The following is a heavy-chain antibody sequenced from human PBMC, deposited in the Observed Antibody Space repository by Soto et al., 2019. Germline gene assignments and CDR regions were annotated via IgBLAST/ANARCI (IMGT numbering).Heavy chain of an antibody. D-gene: IGHD3-9*01. CDR1: GFTFSSYS. CDR3: ARGPSLRYFDWLLEYYFDY. J-gene: IGHJ4*02. Sequence: EVQLVESGGGLVQPGGSLRLSCAASGFTFSSYSMNWVRQAPGMGLEWVSYISSSSSTIYYADSVKGRFTISRDNAKNSLYLQMNSLRDEDTAVYYCARGPSLRYFDWLLEYYFDYWGQGTLVTVSS. V-gene: IGHV3-48*02. CDR2: ISSSSSTI.